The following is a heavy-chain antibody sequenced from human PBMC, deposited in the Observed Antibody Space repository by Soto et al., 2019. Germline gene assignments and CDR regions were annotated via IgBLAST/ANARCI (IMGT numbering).Heavy chain of an antibody. J-gene: IGHJ4*02. D-gene: IGHD2-21*02. V-gene: IGHV2-5*02. Sequence: QITLKESGPTLVKPTQTLTLTCTFSGFSLSTSGVGVGWIRQPPGKALEWLALIYWDDDKRYSPSLKGRLTITNDTSKIQVVLTMTNMDPVDTATYYCANRGYCGGDRYGGYFDDWGQGTLVTVSS. CDR3: ANRGYCGGDRYGGYFDD. CDR1: GFSLSTSGVG. CDR2: IYWDDDK.